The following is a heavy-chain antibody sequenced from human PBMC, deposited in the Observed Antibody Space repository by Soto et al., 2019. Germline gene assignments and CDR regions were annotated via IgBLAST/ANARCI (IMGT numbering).Heavy chain of an antibody. CDR3: AAIVGALDY. Sequence: SETLSLTCSVSGGSFSSNYWSWIRQPAGKGLEWIGRIYNSGSYISGSTTYNPSLNSRVTMSVDTSKNQFSLKLRSVTPADTAVYYCAAIVGALDYWGPGTLVTVSS. D-gene: IGHD3-10*01. CDR1: GGSFSSNY. V-gene: IGHV4-4*07. CDR2: IYNSGSYISGST. J-gene: IGHJ4*02.